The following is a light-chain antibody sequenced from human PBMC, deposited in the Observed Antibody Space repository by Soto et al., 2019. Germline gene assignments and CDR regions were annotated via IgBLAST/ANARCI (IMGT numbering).Light chain of an antibody. V-gene: IGLV2-8*01. Sequence: QSALTQPPSASGSPGQSVTISCTGTSSDVGGYNYVSWYQQHAGKAPKLMIYEVSKRPSGVPDRFSGSKSGNTASLTVSGLQAEDEADYYCSSYAGSDNLMVFGGGTKLTVL. CDR2: EVS. CDR3: SSYAGSDNLMV. CDR1: SSDVGGYNY. J-gene: IGLJ2*01.